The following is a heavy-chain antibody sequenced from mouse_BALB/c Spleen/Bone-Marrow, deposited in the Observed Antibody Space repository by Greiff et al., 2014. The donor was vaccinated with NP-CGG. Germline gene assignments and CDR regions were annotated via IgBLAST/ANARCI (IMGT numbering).Heavy chain of an antibody. CDR3: ASLYFYGSSYYTMDY. CDR2: ISSGGRT. CDR1: GFTFSSYA. D-gene: IGHD1-1*01. V-gene: IGHV5-6-5*01. J-gene: IGHJ4*01. Sequence: EVKLVESGGGLVKPGGSLKLSCAASGFTFSSYAMSWVRQTPEKRLEWVASISSGGRTYYPDSVKGRFTISRDNARNILYLQMSSLRSEDTAMYYCASLYFYGSSYYTMDYWGQGTSVTVSS.